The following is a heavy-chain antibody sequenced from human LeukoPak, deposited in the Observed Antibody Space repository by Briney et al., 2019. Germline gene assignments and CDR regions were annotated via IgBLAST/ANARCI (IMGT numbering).Heavy chain of an antibody. CDR3: ARGYDFWSGSHQDYFDY. CDR1: GYTFTGYY. J-gene: IGHJ4*02. D-gene: IGHD3-3*01. Sequence: ASVKVSCKASGYTFTGYYMHWVRQAPGQGLEWMGWINPNSGGTNYAQKFQGRVTMTRDTSISTAYMELSRLRSDDTAVYYCARGYDFWSGSHQDYFDYWGQGTLVTVSS. CDR2: INPNSGGT. V-gene: IGHV1-2*02.